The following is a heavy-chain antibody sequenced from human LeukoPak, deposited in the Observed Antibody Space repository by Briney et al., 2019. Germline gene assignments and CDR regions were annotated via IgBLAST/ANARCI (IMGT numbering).Heavy chain of an antibody. D-gene: IGHD6-19*01. CDR1: GDSVSRNTAG. V-gene: IGHV6-1*01. J-gene: IGHJ4*02. Sequence: SQTLSLTCAISGDSVSRNTAGWNWIRQSPSRGLEWLGRTYYRSKWYNDYAVSVKSRITINPDTSKNQFSLHLNSVTPEDTAVYYCARSTLGVAGDYWGQGTLVTVSS. CDR3: ARSTLGVAGDY. CDR2: TYYRSKWYN.